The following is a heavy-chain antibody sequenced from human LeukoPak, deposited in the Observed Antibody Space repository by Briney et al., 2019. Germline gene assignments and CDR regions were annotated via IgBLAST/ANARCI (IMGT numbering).Heavy chain of an antibody. CDR3: AIPFTTLSYSIDV. CDR1: GGSVSNNNFY. V-gene: IGHV4-39*01. J-gene: IGHJ6*02. CDR2: IYYSGST. D-gene: IGHD3-10*02. Sequence: PSETLSLTCTVSGGSVSNNNFYWVWLRQPPGKGLEWIGSIYYSGSTYYNPSLESRVTISVDTSKNQFSLKLSSVTAADTAVYYCAIPFTTLSYSIDVWGRGATVTVSS.